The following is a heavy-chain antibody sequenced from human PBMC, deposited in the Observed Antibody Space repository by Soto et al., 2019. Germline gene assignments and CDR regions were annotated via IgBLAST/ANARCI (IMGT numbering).Heavy chain of an antibody. J-gene: IGHJ3*02. Sequence: SETLSLTCTVSGGSMNYYYWSWIRQPPGKVLEWIGYIYHSGTAENNPSLKTRVTLSVDTSKSQFSGKRSSVTAADTDVYYCASDRAIISAPTKAYVFEIWGQGTMVTVSS. CDR1: GGSMNYYY. D-gene: IGHD5-12*01. CDR3: ASDRAIISAPTKAYVFEI. V-gene: IGHV4-59*01. CDR2: IYHSGTA.